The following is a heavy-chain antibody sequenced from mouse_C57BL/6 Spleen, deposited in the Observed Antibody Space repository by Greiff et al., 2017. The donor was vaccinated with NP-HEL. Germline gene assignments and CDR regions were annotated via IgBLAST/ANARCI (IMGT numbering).Heavy chain of an antibody. CDR2: ILPGSGST. V-gene: IGHV1-9*01. D-gene: IGHD2-4*01. CDR3: ARDYYDYDRVFDY. Sequence: QVQLQQSGAELMKPGASVKLSCKATGYTFTGYWIAWVKQRPGHGLEWIGEILPGSGSTTYNEKFKGKATFTADTSYNTAYMQLSSLTTEDSAIYYCARDYYDYDRVFDYWGQGTTLTVSS. CDR1: GYTFTGYW. J-gene: IGHJ2*01.